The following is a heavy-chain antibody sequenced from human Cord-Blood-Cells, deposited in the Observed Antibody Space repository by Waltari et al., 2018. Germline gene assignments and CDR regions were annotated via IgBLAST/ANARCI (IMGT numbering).Heavy chain of an antibody. Sequence: QVQLVQSGAEVKKPGASVKVSCKVSGYTLTELSTHWVRQGPGKGLEWMGGFGLADGETSYSQKFQGRVTMTEDTSTDTAYMELSSLRSEDTAVYYCATDLAGDRWYFDLWGRGTLVTVSS. CDR3: ATDLAGDRWYFDL. CDR1: GYTLTELS. CDR2: FGLADGET. J-gene: IGHJ2*01. D-gene: IGHD6-19*01. V-gene: IGHV1-24*01.